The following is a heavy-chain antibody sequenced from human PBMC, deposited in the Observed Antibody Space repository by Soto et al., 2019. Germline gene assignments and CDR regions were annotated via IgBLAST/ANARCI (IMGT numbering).Heavy chain of an antibody. CDR1: GGTFSRYA. CDR3: ARSYSIIVVVNYYGMDV. CDR2: IIPIFGTA. V-gene: IGHV1-69*06. J-gene: IGHJ6*02. D-gene: IGHD3-22*01. Sequence: SVKVSCKASGGTFSRYAISWVRQAPGQGLEWMGGIIPIFGTANYAQKFQGRVTITADKSPSTAYMELSSLRSEDTAVYYCARSYSIIVVVNYYGMDVWGQGTTVTVS.